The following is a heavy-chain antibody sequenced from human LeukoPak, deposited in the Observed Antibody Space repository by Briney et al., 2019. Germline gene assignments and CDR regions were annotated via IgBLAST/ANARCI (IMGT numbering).Heavy chain of an antibody. CDR2: IYYSGST. D-gene: IGHD3-22*01. CDR1: GGSISSHY. CDR3: ARVSGSYYYDSSGYSNYYYMHV. Sequence: PSETLSLTCTVSGGSISSHYWSWIRQPPGKGLEWIGYIYYSGSTNYNPSLKSRVTISVDTSKNQFSLKLSSVTAADTAVYYCARVSGSYYYDSSGYSNYYYMHVWGKGTTVTVSS. J-gene: IGHJ6*03. V-gene: IGHV4-59*11.